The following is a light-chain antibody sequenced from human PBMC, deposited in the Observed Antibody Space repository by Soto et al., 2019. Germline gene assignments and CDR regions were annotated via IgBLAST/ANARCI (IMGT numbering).Light chain of an antibody. CDR2: GAS. V-gene: IGKV3-20*01. CDR1: QSVSSTN. CDR3: QQYGSSPLLT. J-gene: IGKJ4*01. Sequence: EIMLTQSPGTLSLSPGERATLSCRASQSVSSTNLAWYQQKPGQAPRLLIYGASSRATGIPDRFSGSGSGTDFTLTISRLEPEDFVVDYCQQYGSSPLLTFGGGTKVEIK.